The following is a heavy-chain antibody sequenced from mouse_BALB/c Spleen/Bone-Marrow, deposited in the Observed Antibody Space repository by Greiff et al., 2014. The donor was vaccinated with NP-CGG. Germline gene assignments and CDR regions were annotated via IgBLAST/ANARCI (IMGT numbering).Heavy chain of an antibody. V-gene: IGHV5-12-2*01. J-gene: IGHJ2*01. CDR1: GFTFSSYS. Sequence: EVQVVESGGGIVQPGGSLKLSCAASGFTFSSYSMSWVRQTPDRRLEWVAYITIGGAGTYYADTVKGRFTISRDNAKNTLYLQMSSLKAEDTAMYYCSRHGGGPDYFDYWGHGTTLTVSS. CDR3: SRHGGGPDYFDY. CDR2: ITIGGAGT.